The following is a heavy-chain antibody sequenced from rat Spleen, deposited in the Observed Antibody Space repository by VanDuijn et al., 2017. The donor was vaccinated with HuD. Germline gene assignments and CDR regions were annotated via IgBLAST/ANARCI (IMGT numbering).Heavy chain of an antibody. Sequence: EVQLVESGGGLVQPGRSMKLSCAALGFTFSNYYMAWVRQAPTKGLEWVASISTGGGNTYYRDSVKGRFTISRDNAKSTLYLQMDSLRSEDTATYYCESQVLTRDYFDYWGQGVMVTVSS. CDR3: ESQVLTRDYFDY. V-gene: IGHV5-25*01. CDR1: GFTFSNYY. CDR2: ISTGGGNT. J-gene: IGHJ2*01. D-gene: IGHD1-3*01.